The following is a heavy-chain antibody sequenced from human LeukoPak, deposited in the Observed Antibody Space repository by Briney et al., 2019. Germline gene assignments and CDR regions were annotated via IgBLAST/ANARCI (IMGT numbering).Heavy chain of an antibody. CDR2: INPNSGGT. CDR3: ARVGGSGSYYNDY. D-gene: IGHD3-10*01. Sequence: GASVKVSCKASGYTFTSYGISWVRQAPGQGLEWMGWINPNSGGTNYAQKFQGRVTMTRDTSISTAYMELSRLRSDDTAVYYCARVGGSGSYYNDYWGQGTLVTVSS. CDR1: GYTFTSYG. J-gene: IGHJ4*02. V-gene: IGHV1-2*02.